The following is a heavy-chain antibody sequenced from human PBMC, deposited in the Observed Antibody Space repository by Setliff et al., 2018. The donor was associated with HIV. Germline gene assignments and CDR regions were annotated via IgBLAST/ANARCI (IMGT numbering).Heavy chain of an antibody. J-gene: IGHJ4*02. D-gene: IGHD3-3*01. CDR3: AGEGSYNFWSGYSSYYFDF. Sequence: GGSLRLSCAASGFTFSSSNMNWVRQAPGKGLEWVSSISSNSSSIYYADSLKGRFTISRDNAKNSLYLQMNSLRVEDTAVYYCAGEGSYNFWSGYSSYYFDFWGQGTLVTVSS. V-gene: IGHV3-21*03. CDR2: ISSNSSSI. CDR1: GFTFSSSN.